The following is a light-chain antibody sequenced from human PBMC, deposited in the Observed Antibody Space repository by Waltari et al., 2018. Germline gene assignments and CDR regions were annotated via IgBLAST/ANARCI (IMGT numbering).Light chain of an antibody. CDR3: QQYNSYSYI. CDR1: QSISIC. CDR2: KAS. V-gene: IGKV1-5*03. Sequence: DIQMTQSPSTLSASVGDRVTLTCRAIQSISICLAWYQQKPGKAPKLLIYKASSLQSGVPSRFSGSGSGTEFALTISSLQPDDFATYYCQQYNSYSYIFGQGTKLEI. J-gene: IGKJ2*01.